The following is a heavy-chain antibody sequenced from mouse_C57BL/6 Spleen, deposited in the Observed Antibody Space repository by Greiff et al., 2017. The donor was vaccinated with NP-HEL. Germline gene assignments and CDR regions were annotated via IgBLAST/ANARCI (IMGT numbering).Heavy chain of an antibody. D-gene: IGHD6-5*01. CDR3: ARGLPYYFDY. Sequence: EVKLMESEGGLVQPGSSMKLSCTASGFTFSDYYMAWVRQVPEKGLEWVANINYDGSSTYYLDSLKSRFIISRDNAKNILYLQMSSLKSEDTATYYCARGLPYYFDYWGQGTTRTVSS. J-gene: IGHJ2*01. V-gene: IGHV5-16*01. CDR1: GFTFSDYY. CDR2: INYDGSST.